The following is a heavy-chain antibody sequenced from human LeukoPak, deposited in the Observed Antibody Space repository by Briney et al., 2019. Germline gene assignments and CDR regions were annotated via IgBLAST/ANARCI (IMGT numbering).Heavy chain of an antibody. J-gene: IGHJ4*02. CDR3: ARFREHLRRMRGHVEYYFDY. Sequence: SETLSLTCTVSGGSISSGSYYWGWIRQPPGKGLEWIGSIYYSGSTFYTPSLKSRVTISVDTSKNQFSLKLSSVTAADTAVYYCARFREHLRRMRGHVEYYFDYWGQGTLVTVSS. D-gene: IGHD1-1*01. CDR2: IYYSGST. CDR1: GGSISSGSYY. V-gene: IGHV4-39*01.